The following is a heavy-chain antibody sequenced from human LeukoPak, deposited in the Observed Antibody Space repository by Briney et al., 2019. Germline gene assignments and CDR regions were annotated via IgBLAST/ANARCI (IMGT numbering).Heavy chain of an antibody. D-gene: IGHD3-3*01. Sequence: GASVKVSCKASGYTFTGYYMHWVRQAPGQGLEWMGWINPNSGGTNYAQKFQGRVTMTRDTSISTAYMELSRLRSDDTAVYYCARDFDAEWFPVHYYYMDVWGKGTTVTVSS. CDR3: ARDFDAEWFPVHYYYMDV. CDR1: GYTFTGYY. J-gene: IGHJ6*03. CDR2: INPNSGGT. V-gene: IGHV1-2*02.